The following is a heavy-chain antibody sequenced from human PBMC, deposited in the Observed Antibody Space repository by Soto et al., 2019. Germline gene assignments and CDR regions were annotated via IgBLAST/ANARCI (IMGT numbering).Heavy chain of an antibody. J-gene: IGHJ3*02. CDR1: GYTFTGYY. D-gene: IGHD1-26*01. CDR2: INPNSGGT. Sequence: QVQLVQSGADVKKPGASVKVSCKASGYTFTGYYMHWVRQAPGQGLEWMGWINPNSGGTNYAQKFQGRVTMTRDTSISSAYMELSRLRSDDAAVYYCARSTAGLDSALDDDAFDIWGQGTMVTVSS. CDR3: ARSTAGLDSALDDDAFDI. V-gene: IGHV1-2*02.